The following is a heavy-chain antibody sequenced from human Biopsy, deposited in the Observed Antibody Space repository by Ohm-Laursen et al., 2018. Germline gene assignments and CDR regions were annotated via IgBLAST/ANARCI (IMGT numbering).Heavy chain of an antibody. CDR2: FNSDGSST. Sequence: GSLRLSCTASGFTFSSYYMHWVRQAPGKGLVWVSRFNSDGSSTSYADSVKGRFTISRDNANNTLYLQMNSLRAEDTAVYYCARGGGGNSRDWYFDHWGRGTLVTVSS. J-gene: IGHJ2*01. CDR1: GFTFSSYY. CDR3: ARGGGGNSRDWYFDH. D-gene: IGHD1-7*01. V-gene: IGHV3-74*01.